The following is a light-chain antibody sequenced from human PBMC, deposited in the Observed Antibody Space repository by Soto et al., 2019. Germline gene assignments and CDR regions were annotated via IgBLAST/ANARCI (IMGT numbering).Light chain of an antibody. V-gene: IGKV3-20*01. Sequence: EIVLTQSPGTLSLSPGDRATLFCRASESVTTNYLAWYQQRPGQGPRLLIYGASSRATGIPDRFSGSGSGTDFTLTISRLEPEDFAVYYCQQYGYSVITFGGGTKVEIK. CDR3: QQYGYSVIT. CDR1: ESVTTNY. CDR2: GAS. J-gene: IGKJ4*01.